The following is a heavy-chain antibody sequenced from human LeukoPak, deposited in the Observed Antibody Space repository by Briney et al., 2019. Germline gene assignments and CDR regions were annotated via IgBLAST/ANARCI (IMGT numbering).Heavy chain of an antibody. J-gene: IGHJ4*02. CDR2: ISGSGGST. D-gene: IGHD3-10*01. CDR3: AKDQRILLWFGELLSSFDY. V-gene: IGHV3-23*01. CDR1: GFTFSSYA. Sequence: GGSLRLSCATSGFTFSSYAMSWVRQAPGKGLEWVSAISGSGGSTYYADSVKGRFTISRDNSKNTLYLQMNSLRAEDTAVYYCAKDQRILLWFGELLSSFDYWGQGTLVTVSS.